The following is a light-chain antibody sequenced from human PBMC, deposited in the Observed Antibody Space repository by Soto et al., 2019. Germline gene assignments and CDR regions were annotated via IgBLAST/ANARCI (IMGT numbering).Light chain of an antibody. Sequence: DIQMTQSPSTLSASLGDRVTITCRASQSISSWLAWYQQKPGKAPKLLIYKASSLESGVPSRFSGSESGTEFTLPISSLQPDDFATYYCQQYATYCWTFGQGTKVEIK. CDR2: KAS. CDR1: QSISSW. J-gene: IGKJ1*01. CDR3: QQYATYCWT. V-gene: IGKV1-5*03.